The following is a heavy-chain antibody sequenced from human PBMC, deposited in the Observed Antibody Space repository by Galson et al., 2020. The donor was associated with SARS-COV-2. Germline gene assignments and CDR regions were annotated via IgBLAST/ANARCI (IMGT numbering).Heavy chain of an antibody. D-gene: IGHD2-15*01. CDR2: INSDGSII. Sequence: GGSLRLSCAASGFTFSRHWMHWVRQAPGKGLVWVSRINSDGSIINFADSVKGRFTISRDNAKNTLYLQMNSLRAEDTAVYYCGRVRSYCSGGSCYSGRAAFDIWGQGTLVTVSS. CDR3: GRVRSYCSGGSCYSGRAAFDI. J-gene: IGHJ3*02. V-gene: IGHV3-74*01. CDR1: GFTFSRHW.